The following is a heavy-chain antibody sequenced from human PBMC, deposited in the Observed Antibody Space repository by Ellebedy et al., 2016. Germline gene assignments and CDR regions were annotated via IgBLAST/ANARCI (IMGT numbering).Heavy chain of an antibody. CDR3: TRDGSEWSRDV. CDR1: GFTFNVAG. Sequence: GGSLRLCXTASGFTFNVAGMTWVRQAPGKGLEWVATIVYTGTAAYYSDSAKGRFIISRDNVKNLVFLQMNSLRVEDTAVYYCTRDGSEWSRDVWGQGTLVTVSS. D-gene: IGHD3-3*01. V-gene: IGHV3-21*06. CDR2: IVYTGTAA. J-gene: IGHJ4*02.